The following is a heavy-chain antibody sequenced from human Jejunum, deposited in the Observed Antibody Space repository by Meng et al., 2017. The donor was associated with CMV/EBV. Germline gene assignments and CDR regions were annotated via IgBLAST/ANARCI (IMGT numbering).Heavy chain of an antibody. CDR1: GYSFTNYG. Sequence: QVQLVQSGVEVKTPGASVKVSCKASGYSFTNYGITWIRQAPGQGLEYMGWISPYNGDTNYGQNFQGRMTMTTDTSTTTAYMELRSLRSDDTALYYCTRDGLQYTEGSSYWGQGTLVTVSS. CDR2: ISPYNGDT. CDR3: TRDGLQYTEGSSY. V-gene: IGHV1-18*01. D-gene: IGHD3/OR15-3a*01. J-gene: IGHJ4*02.